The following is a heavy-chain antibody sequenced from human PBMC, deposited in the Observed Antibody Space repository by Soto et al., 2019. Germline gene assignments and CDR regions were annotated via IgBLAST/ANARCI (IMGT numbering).Heavy chain of an antibody. CDR2: IYYRGST. V-gene: IGHV4-61*01. D-gene: IGHD3-22*01. Sequence: QVQLQESGPGLVKPSETLSLTCTVSGGSVSSGSYYWSWIRQPPGKGLEWIGYIYYRGSTNYNPSLKSRVTISVDTSKNQFSLKLSSVTAADTAVYYCARAGRYYYDSSGVDYWGQGTLVTVSS. CDR1: GGSVSSGSYY. CDR3: ARAGRYYYDSSGVDY. J-gene: IGHJ4*02.